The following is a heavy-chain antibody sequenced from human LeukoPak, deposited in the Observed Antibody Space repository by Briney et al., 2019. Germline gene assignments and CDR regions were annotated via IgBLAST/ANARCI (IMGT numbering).Heavy chain of an antibody. CDR1: GYTFTSYD. CDR2: MNPNSGNT. Sequence: GASVKVSCKASGYTFTSYDINWVRQAPGQGLEWMGWMNPNSGNTGYAQKFQGRVTMTRNTSIRTAYMELSSLTSEDTAVYYCARSDLGYCSGGSCYSHYWGQGTLVTVSS. D-gene: IGHD2-15*01. CDR3: ARSDLGYCSGGSCYSHY. V-gene: IGHV1-8*01. J-gene: IGHJ4*02.